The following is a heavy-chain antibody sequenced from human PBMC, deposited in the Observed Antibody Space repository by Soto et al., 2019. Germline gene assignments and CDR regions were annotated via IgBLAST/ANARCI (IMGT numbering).Heavy chain of an antibody. D-gene: IGHD3-10*01. J-gene: IGHJ6*02. CDR2: INHSGST. CDR1: GGSFSGYY. CDR3: ARTPLFTYYYGSGSRNYGMDV. Sequence: PETLPLPCAVSGGSFSGYYWSWFRQLPGKGLEWIGEINHSGSTNYNPSLKSRVTISVDTSKNQFSLKLSSVTAADTAVYYCARTPLFTYYYGSGSRNYGMDVWGQGTTVT. V-gene: IGHV4-34*01.